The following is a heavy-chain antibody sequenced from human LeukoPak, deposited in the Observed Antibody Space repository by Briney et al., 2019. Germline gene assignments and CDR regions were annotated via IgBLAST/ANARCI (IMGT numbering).Heavy chain of an antibody. D-gene: IGHD4-17*01. J-gene: IGHJ5*02. CDR3: ATGTTVTTPPTNWFDP. Sequence: PSETLSLTCAVYGGSFSGYYWSWIRQPPGKGLEWIGEINHSGSTNYNPSLKSRVTISVDTSKNQFSLKLSSVTAADTAVYYCATGTTVTTPPTNWFDPWGQGTLVTVSS. CDR2: INHSGST. CDR1: GGSFSGYY. V-gene: IGHV4-34*01.